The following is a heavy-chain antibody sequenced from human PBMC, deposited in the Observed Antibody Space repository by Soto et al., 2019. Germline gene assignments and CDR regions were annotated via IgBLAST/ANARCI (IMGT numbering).Heavy chain of an antibody. D-gene: IGHD1-1*01. CDR2: IHSDGSTT. CDR3: VRGYKGGFDL. V-gene: IGHV3-74*01. CDR1: GFTFNYYW. J-gene: IGHJ3*01. Sequence: EVQLVESEGGLVQRGGSLRLSCAASGFTFNYYWMHWVRQAPGQGLVWVSHIHSDGSTTTYADSVKGRFTISRDNAKNTLYLEMNSLRAEDKAVYFCVRGYKGGFDLWGQGTTVTVSS.